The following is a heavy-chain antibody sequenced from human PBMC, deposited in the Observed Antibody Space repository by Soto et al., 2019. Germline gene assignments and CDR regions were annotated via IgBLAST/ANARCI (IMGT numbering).Heavy chain of an antibody. V-gene: IGHV1-18*01. J-gene: IGHJ3*02. CDR3: ARGIAAAGTTAFDAFDI. CDR1: GYTFTSYG. Sequence: ASVKVSCKASGYTFTSYGISWVRQAPGQGLEWMGWISAYNGNTNYAQKLQGRVTMTTDTSTSTAYMELRSLRSDDTAVYYCARGIAAAGTTAFDAFDIWGQGTMVTVSS. D-gene: IGHD6-13*01. CDR2: ISAYNGNT.